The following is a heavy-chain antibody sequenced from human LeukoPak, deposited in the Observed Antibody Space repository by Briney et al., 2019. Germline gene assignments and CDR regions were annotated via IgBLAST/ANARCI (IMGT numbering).Heavy chain of an antibody. V-gene: IGHV3-23*01. CDR2: ISGSGGTT. CDR1: GFTFSAYA. CDR3: AKDRWGYSSSSDY. J-gene: IGHJ4*02. D-gene: IGHD6-6*01. Sequence: GGSLRLSCAASGFTFSAYAMNWVRQAPGKGLEWVSGISGSGGTTYYADSVKGRFTISRDNSKNKVYLQMSSLRGEDTAVYYCAKDRWGYSSSSDYWGQGTQVTVSS.